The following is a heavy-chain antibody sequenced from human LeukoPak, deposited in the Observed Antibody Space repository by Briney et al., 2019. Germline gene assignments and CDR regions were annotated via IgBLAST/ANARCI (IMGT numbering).Heavy chain of an antibody. V-gene: IGHV4-34*01. Sequence: PSETLSLTCAVYGGSFSGYYWSWIRQPPGKGLEWIGEINHSGSTNYNPSLKSRVTISVDTSKNQFSLKLSSVTAADTAVYYCARGSTGYSSSWYPPFQHWGQGTLVTVSS. D-gene: IGHD6-13*01. CDR3: ARGSTGYSSSWYPPFQH. CDR2: INHSGST. J-gene: IGHJ1*01. CDR1: GGSFSGYY.